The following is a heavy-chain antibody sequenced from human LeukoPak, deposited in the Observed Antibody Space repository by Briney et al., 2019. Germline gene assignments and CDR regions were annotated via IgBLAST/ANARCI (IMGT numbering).Heavy chain of an antibody. V-gene: IGHV4-4*07. CDR3: ARDSSEWSHLPWDWFDP. CDR1: GGSISSYY. D-gene: IGHD3-3*01. J-gene: IGHJ5*02. CDR2: IYTSGST. Sequence: SETLSLTCTVSGGSISSYYWSRIRQPAGKGLEWIGRIYTSGSTNYNPSLKSRVTMSVDTSKNQFSLKLSSVTAADTAVYYCARDSSEWSHLPWDWFDPWGQGTLVTVSS.